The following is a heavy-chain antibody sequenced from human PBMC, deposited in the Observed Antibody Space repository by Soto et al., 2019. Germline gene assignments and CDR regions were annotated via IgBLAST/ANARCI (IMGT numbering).Heavy chain of an antibody. J-gene: IGHJ6*03. CDR1: GYTFTYRY. CDR3: ATSMITFGGVIVSGNGGYYMDV. CDR2: ITPFNGNT. V-gene: IGHV1-45*02. D-gene: IGHD3-16*02. Sequence: SVKVSCKASGYTFTYRYLHWVRQAPGQALEWMGWITPFNGNTNYAQKFQDRVTITRDTSASTAYMELSSLRSEDTAVYYCATSMITFGGVIVSGNGGYYMDVWGKGTTVTVSS.